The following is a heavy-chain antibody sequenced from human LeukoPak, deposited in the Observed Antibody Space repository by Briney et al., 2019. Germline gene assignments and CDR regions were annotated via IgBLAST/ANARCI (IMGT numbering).Heavy chain of an antibody. CDR3: AKGPYYYDSSGYLDY. CDR1: GFTFSSYG. J-gene: IGHJ4*02. D-gene: IGHD3-22*01. Sequence: GRSLRLSXAASGFTFSSYGMHSVRQAPGKGLEWLAVIWYDGSNKYYADSVKGRFTISRDNSKNTLYLQMDSLRAEDTAVYYCAKGPYYYDSSGYLDYWGQGTLVTVSS. V-gene: IGHV3-33*06. CDR2: IWYDGSNK.